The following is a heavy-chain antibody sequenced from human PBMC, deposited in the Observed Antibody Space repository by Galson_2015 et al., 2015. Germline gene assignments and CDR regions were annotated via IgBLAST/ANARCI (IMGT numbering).Heavy chain of an antibody. D-gene: IGHD3-9*01. Sequence: SLRLSCAAPGFSFNSYEMNWVRQAPGKGLEWVSYIGSSGSAIHYADSVKGRFTISRDNAKTSLYLQMNSLRGEDTAVYYCARADWELGAIDSWGQGTLVIVSS. CDR3: ARADWELGAIDS. V-gene: IGHV3-48*03. CDR1: GFSFNSYE. J-gene: IGHJ4*02. CDR2: IGSSGSAI.